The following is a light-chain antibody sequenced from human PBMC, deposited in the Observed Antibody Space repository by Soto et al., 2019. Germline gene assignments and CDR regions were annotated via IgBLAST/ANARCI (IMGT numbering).Light chain of an antibody. Sequence: DIQMTQSPSSLSASVGDRVTITCQASQDISKYVNWYQQKPGTAPKLLIYDGSNVQLGVPSRFSVSGSRTDFTFTISSLRPEDIAAYYCQQFHSQPLTFGGGTKVEIK. CDR2: DGS. CDR1: QDISKY. V-gene: IGKV1-33*01. CDR3: QQFHSQPLT. J-gene: IGKJ4*01.